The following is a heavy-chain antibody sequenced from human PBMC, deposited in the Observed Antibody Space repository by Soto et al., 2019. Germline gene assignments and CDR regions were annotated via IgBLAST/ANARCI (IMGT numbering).Heavy chain of an antibody. CDR2: IKSKTDGGTT. Sequence: GGSLRLSCAASGFTFSNAWMNWVRQAPGKGLEWVGRIKSKTDGGTTDYAAPVKGRFTISRDDSKNTLYLQMNSLKTEDTAVYYCTTDKVGIRGLWYYYGMDVRGQGTTVTVSS. V-gene: IGHV3-15*07. D-gene: IGHD6-13*01. CDR3: TTDKVGIRGLWYYYGMDV. J-gene: IGHJ6*02. CDR1: GFTFSNAW.